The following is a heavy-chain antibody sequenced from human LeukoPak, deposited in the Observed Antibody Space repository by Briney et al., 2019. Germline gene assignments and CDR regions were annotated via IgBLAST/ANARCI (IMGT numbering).Heavy chain of an antibody. CDR2: IYYSGST. D-gene: IGHD3-22*01. V-gene: IGHV4-31*03. Sequence: RPSQTLSLTCTVSGGSISSGGYYWSWIRQHPGKGLEWIGYIYYSGSTYYNPSLKSRVTISVDTSKNQFSLKLSSVTAADTAVYYCARGSSSDYYDSSGYYYYYYGMDVWGQGTTVTVSS. J-gene: IGHJ6*02. CDR3: ARGSSSDYYDSSGYYYYYYGMDV. CDR1: GGSISSGGYY.